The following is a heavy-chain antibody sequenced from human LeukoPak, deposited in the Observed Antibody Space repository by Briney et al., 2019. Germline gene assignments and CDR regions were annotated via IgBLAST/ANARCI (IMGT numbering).Heavy chain of an antibody. CDR3: ARDHIAAAEWFDP. V-gene: IGHV1-18*01. CDR1: GYTFTSYG. Sequence: ASVKVSCKASGYTFTSYGISWVRQAPGQGLEWMGWISAYNGNTNYAQKLQGRVTMTTDTSTSTAYVELRSLRSDDTAVYYCARDHIAAAEWFDPWGQGTLVTVSS. CDR2: ISAYNGNT. J-gene: IGHJ5*02. D-gene: IGHD6-13*01.